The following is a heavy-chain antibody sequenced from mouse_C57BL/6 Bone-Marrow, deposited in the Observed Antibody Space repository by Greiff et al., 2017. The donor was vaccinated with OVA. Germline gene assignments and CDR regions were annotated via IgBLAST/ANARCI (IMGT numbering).Heavy chain of an antibody. CDR1: GYTFTSYW. D-gene: IGHD1-1*01. J-gene: IGHJ1*03. V-gene: IGHV1-59*01. CDR3: ARGSITTVGWYFDV. Sequence: QVQLQQPGAELVRPGTSVKLSCKASGYTFTSYWMHWVKQRPGQGLEWIGVIDPSDSYTNYNQKFKGKATLTVDTSSSTAYMQLSSLTSEDSAVYYCARGSITTVGWYFDVWGTGTTVTVSS. CDR2: IDPSDSYT.